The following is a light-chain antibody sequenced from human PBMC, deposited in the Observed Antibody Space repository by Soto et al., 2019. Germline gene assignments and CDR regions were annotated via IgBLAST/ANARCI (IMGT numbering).Light chain of an antibody. Sequence: EVVLTQSPSILSLSPGERATLSCRASQSVSSNYLAWSQQKPGQAPRLLIYGASSRATGIPDRFSGSGSGTDFTLTISRLEPEDFAVYYCQHYDSSLWTFGQGTKVEIK. CDR3: QHYDSSLWT. J-gene: IGKJ1*01. CDR1: QSVSSNY. CDR2: GAS. V-gene: IGKV3-20*01.